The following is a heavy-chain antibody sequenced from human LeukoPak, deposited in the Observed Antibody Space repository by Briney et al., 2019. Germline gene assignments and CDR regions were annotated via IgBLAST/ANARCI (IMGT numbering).Heavy chain of an antibody. CDR2: ISGSDGTI. CDR1: GFTFSDYY. V-gene: IGHV3-11*01. Sequence: GGSLRLSCVTSGFTFSDYYMSWIRQAPGKGLEWVSYISGSDGTIKYADSVKGRFTISRDNAKNSLYLQMNSLRVEDTAVYYCAREFTQRDYWGQGTLVTVSS. J-gene: IGHJ4*02. CDR3: AREFTQRDY.